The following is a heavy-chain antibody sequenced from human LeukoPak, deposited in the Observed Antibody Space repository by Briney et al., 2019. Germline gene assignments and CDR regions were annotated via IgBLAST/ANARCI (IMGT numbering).Heavy chain of an antibody. J-gene: IGHJ4*02. CDR2: ISYDGSHK. V-gene: IGHV3-30*18. CDR1: GFTFSSYG. CDR3: AKEPGETSLFVVDY. D-gene: IGHD3-10*01. Sequence: GGSLRLSCAASGFTFSSYGVHWVRQAPGKGLEWVAVISYDGSHKYYADSVKGRFTISRDNSKNTLYLQMNSLRAEDTAVYYCAKEPGETSLFVVDYWGQGTLVTVSS.